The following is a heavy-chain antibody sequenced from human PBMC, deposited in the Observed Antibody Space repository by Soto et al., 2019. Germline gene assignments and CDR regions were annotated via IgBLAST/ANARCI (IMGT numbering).Heavy chain of an antibody. D-gene: IGHD1-26*01. V-gene: IGHV3-30-3*01. J-gene: IGHJ4*02. CDR2: ISYDGSNN. CDR1: GFTVSSYA. Sequence: QLPLVESGEGVVQPGRSLRLSCADSGFTVSSYAMHWVRQAPGKGLEWEAVISYDGSNNYYADYVKGRFTSSRDNSKSALFMHMHSLCAEDTAVHYCVRSKWREAVDYWGQGTVVTASS. CDR3: VRSKWREAVDY.